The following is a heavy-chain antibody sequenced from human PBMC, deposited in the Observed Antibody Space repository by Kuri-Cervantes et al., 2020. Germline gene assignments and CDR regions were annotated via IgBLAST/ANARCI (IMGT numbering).Heavy chain of an antibody. CDR3: ARSTGVGSTVAGLGFDY. CDR1: GYTFTTYY. Sequence: ASVKVSCKASGYTFTTYYIHWVRQAPGQGLEWMGMINPSGGSTSYAQKFQGRVTMTRDTSTSTVYMELSSLRSEDTAVYYCARSTGVGSTVAGLGFDYWGQGTLVTVSS. D-gene: IGHD6-19*01. CDR2: INPSGGST. V-gene: IGHV1-46*01. J-gene: IGHJ4*02.